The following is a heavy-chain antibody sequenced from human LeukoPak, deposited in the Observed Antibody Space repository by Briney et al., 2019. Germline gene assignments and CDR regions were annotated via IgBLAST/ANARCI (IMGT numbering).Heavy chain of an antibody. CDR3: AKGSAQWELYDY. CDR2: ISGSGDNT. J-gene: IGHJ4*02. V-gene: IGHV3-23*01. Sequence: GGSLRLSCAASGFTFSNAWMSWVRQAPGKGLEWVSAISGSGDNTFYTDSVKGRFTISRDNSKNTLYLQMNGLRAEDTAIYYCAKGSAQWELYDYWGQGTLVTVSS. D-gene: IGHD4-23*01. CDR1: GFTFSNAW.